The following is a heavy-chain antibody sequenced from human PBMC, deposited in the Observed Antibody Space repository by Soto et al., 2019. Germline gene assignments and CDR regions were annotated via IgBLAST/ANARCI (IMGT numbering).Heavy chain of an antibody. CDR2: IRRNAYGGTT. CDR1: GFTFSSYS. V-gene: IGHV3-49*04. D-gene: IGHD3-16*01. J-gene: IGHJ4*02. CDR3: TRASSLDFDF. Sequence: GGSLRLSCAASGFTFSSYSMHWVRQAPGKGLEWVGFIRRNAYGGTTEYAASVKGRFTISRDDSKSIAYLQMNSLRTEDTALYYCTRASSLDFDFWGQGTLVTVSS.